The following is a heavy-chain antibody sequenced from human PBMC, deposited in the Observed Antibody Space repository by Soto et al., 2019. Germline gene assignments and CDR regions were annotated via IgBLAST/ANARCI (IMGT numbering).Heavy chain of an antibody. V-gene: IGHV1-69*01. Sequence: QVQLVQSGAEVKKPGSSVKVSCKASGGTFSSYAISWVRQAPGQGLEWMGGIIPIFGTANYAQKFQGRVTITADESTRTAYMELSSLRSEDTAVYYCARGMGRYSIGWYPHFDYWGQGTLVTVSS. CDR1: GGTFSSYA. CDR2: IIPIFGTA. CDR3: ARGMGRYSIGWYPHFDY. J-gene: IGHJ4*02. D-gene: IGHD6-19*01.